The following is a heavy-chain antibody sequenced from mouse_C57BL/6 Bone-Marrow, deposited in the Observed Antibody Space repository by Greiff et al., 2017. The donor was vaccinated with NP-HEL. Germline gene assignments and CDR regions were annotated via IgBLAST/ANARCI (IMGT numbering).Heavy chain of an antibody. D-gene: IGHD1-1*01. CDR3: SRRYYYGSSYGGY. V-gene: IGHV1-81*01. CDR2: IYTRSGNT. Sequence: QVQLQQSGAELARPGASVKLSCKASGYTFTSYGISWVKQRTGQGLEWIGEIYTRSGNTYYNEKFKGKATLTADKSSSTAYMELRSLTSEDSAVYFCSRRYYYGSSYGGYWGQGTTLTVSS. CDR1: GYTFTSYG. J-gene: IGHJ2*01.